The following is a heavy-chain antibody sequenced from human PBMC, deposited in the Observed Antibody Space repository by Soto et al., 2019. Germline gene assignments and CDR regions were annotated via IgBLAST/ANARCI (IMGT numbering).Heavy chain of an antibody. CDR1: GFTFSDYG. CDR3: AKDIVEYTTSPTFGY. CDR2: ISYDGSQT. J-gene: IGHJ4*02. D-gene: IGHD6-6*01. Sequence: GSLRLSCAASGFTFSDYGIHWVRQAPGKGLDWVAVISYDGSQTYYADSVKGRFTISRDNSKNTLYLQLNRLRDEDTAVYYCAKDIVEYTTSPTFGYWGQGALVTVSS. V-gene: IGHV3-30*18.